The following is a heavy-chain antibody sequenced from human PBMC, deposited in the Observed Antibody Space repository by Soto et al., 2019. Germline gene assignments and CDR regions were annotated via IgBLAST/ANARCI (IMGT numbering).Heavy chain of an antibody. CDR1: GGTFSSYA. D-gene: IGHD5-12*01. Sequence: ASVKVSCKASGGTFSSYAISWVRQAPGQGLEWMGGIIPIFGTANYAQKFQGRVTITADESTSTAYMELSSLRSEDTAVYYCAIGVACYSGYDYFDYRGQRTPVTVSS. V-gene: IGHV1-69*13. CDR2: IIPIFGTA. CDR3: AIGVACYSGYDYFDY. J-gene: IGHJ4*02.